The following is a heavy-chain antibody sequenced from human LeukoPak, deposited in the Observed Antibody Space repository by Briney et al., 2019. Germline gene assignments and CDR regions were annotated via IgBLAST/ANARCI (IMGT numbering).Heavy chain of an antibody. CDR1: GGSISSSSYY. CDR2: IYYSGST. D-gene: IGHD2-15*01. Sequence: SETLSLTCTVSGGSISSSSYYWGWIRQPLGKGLEWIGSIYYSGSTYYNPSLKSRVTISVDTSKNQFSLKLSSVTAADTAVYYCARPYCSGGSCYPYWGQGTLVTVSS. J-gene: IGHJ4*02. V-gene: IGHV4-39*01. CDR3: ARPYCSGGSCYPY.